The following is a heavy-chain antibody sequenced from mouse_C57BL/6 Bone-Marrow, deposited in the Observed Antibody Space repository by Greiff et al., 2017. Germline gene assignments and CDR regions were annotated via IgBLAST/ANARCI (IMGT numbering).Heavy chain of an antibody. Sequence: VQLQQSDAELVKPGASVKISCKVSGYTFTDHTIHWMTQRPEQGLEWIGYIYPRDGSTKYNEKFKGKATLTADKSSSTAYMQLNSLPSEDSAVYLSARKGKRELDCFADWGQGTTLTVSS. CDR1: GYTFTDHT. CDR3: ARKGKRELDCFAD. J-gene: IGHJ2*01. V-gene: IGHV1-78*01. CDR2: IYPRDGST. D-gene: IGHD4-1*01.